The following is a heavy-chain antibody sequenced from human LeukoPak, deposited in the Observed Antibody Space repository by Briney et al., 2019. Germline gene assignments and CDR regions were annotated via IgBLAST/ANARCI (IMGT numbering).Heavy chain of an antibody. J-gene: IGHJ4*02. CDR1: GFTFTYS. V-gene: IGHV3-7*01. D-gene: IGHD6-19*01. CDR3: ARGSGWLDY. CDR2: INQDGSER. Sequence: GGSLRLPCAASGFTFTYSMSWVRQVPGKGLEWVATINQDGSERQHVDSVKGRFSISRDNPKNSLYLQMDSLRAEDTAIYYCARGSGWLDYWGRGTLVTVSS.